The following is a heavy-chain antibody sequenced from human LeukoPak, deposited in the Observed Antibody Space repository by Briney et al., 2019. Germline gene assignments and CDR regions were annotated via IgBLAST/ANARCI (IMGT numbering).Heavy chain of an antibody. J-gene: IGHJ4*02. V-gene: IGHV1-2*02. D-gene: IGHD6-19*01. CDR3: ARDYSNGWYVY. CDR1: GYTFTDYY. Sequence: ASVKVSCKASGYTFTDYYIHWVRQAPGQGLEWMGRINPNSGGTNYAQKFQGRVTMTRDTPISTAYMELSRLRSDDTAVYYCARDYSNGWYVYWGQGTLVTVSS. CDR2: INPNSGGT.